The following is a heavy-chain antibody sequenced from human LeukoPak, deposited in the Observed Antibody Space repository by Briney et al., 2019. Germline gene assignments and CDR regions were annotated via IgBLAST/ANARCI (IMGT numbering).Heavy chain of an antibody. Sequence: GRSLRLSCAASGFTFSSYAMHWVRQAPGKGLEWVSVIYSGGSTYYADSVKGRFTISRDNSKNTLYLQMNSLRAEDTAVYYCARDKAAAGPEGFFDYWGQGTLVTVSS. J-gene: IGHJ4*02. V-gene: IGHV3-53*01. CDR1: GFTFSSYA. CDR3: ARDKAAAGPEGFFDY. D-gene: IGHD6-13*01. CDR2: IYSGGST.